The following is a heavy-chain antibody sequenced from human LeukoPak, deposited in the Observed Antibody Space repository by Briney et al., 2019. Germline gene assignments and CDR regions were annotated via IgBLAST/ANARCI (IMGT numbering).Heavy chain of an antibody. D-gene: IGHD3-9*01. CDR1: GGSISSYY. CDR2: IYYTGNI. CDR3: ARRRRITLTGRPGDGFDI. J-gene: IGHJ3*02. V-gene: IGHV4-59*08. Sequence: PSETLSLSCTVSGGSISSYYWSWIRQPPGKGLEWIGYIYYTGNINYSPSRKSRITISLDTSKNQFSLMLTSVTAADTAVYYCARRRRITLTGRPGDGFDIWGQGTMVTVSS.